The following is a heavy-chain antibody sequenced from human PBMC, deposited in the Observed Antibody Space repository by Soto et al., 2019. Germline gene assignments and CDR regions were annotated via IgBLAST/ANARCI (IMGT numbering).Heavy chain of an antibody. J-gene: IGHJ5*02. CDR2: IYWDDDK. Sequence: SGPTLVNPTETLTLTCTFSGFSLTTSGVGVGWIRQPPGKALEWLALIYWDDDKLYSPSLKSRLSITKDISKKQVVLTMTNMDPVDTGTYYCAHRPVEAAENWFEPWGQGTLVTVSS. V-gene: IGHV2-5*02. CDR1: GFSLTTSGVG. D-gene: IGHD6-13*01. CDR3: AHRPVEAAENWFEP.